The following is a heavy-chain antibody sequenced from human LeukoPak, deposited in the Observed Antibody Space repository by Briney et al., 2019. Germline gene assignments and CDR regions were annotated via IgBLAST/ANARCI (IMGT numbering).Heavy chain of an antibody. V-gene: IGHV1-8*03. J-gene: IGHJ6*03. Sequence: ASVKVSCKASGYTFTRYDINWVRQATGQGLEWMGWMNPKSGNTGHAQKFQGRVTITRDTSISTVYMELSSLRSEDTAVYYCARDAGGRDYYYYMDVWGKGTTVTVSS. CDR1: GYTFTRYD. D-gene: IGHD3-16*01. CDR3: ARDAGGRDYYYYMDV. CDR2: MNPKSGNT.